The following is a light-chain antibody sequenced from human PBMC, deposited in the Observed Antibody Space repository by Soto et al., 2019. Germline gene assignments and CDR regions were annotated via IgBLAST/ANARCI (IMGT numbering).Light chain of an antibody. CDR3: CSYAGSRILWV. V-gene: IGLV2-23*01. CDR2: EGS. Sequence: QSALTQPASVSGSPGQSITISCTGTSSDIGGYNYVSWYQQYPGKAPNLIIYEGSKRPSGVSNRFSGSKSGNTASLTISGLQAEDEADYYCCSYAGSRILWVFGGGTKLTVL. CDR1: SSDIGGYNY. J-gene: IGLJ3*02.